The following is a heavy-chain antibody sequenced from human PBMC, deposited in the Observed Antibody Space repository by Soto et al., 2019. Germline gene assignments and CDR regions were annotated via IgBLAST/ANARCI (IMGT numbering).Heavy chain of an antibody. D-gene: IGHD2-2*01. V-gene: IGHV3-30-3*01. J-gene: IGHJ4*02. CDR3: GRCSSTSCHLGSDY. CDR1: GFTFSSFA. Sequence: QVQLVESGGGVVQPGRSLRLSCAASGFTFSSFAMHWVRQAPGKGLAWVAVISYDGNNKYYADSVKGRFTISRDSSKNTLYLQMNSLRDADTAFYYCGRCSSTSCHLGSDYWGQGTLVTVSS. CDR2: ISYDGNNK.